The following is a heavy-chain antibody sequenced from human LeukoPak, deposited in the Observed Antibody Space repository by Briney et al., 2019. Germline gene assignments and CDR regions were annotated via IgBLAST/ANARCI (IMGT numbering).Heavy chain of an antibody. D-gene: IGHD2-15*01. J-gene: IGHJ4*02. CDR3: AKRVFAAAQDYFFDY. V-gene: IGHV3-23*01. CDR2: VSSSGGST. Sequence: GGSLRLSCAASGFTFSSSAMSWVRHAPGKGLEWVSAVSSSGGSTFYADSVKGRFTISRDSSKNTLLLQMNSLRAEDTAIYYCAKRVFAAAQDYFFDYWGPGTLVTVSS. CDR1: GFTFSSSA.